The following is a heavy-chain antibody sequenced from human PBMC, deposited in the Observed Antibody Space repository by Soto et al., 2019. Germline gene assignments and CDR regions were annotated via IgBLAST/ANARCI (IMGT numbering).Heavy chain of an antibody. CDR2: IYYSGST. CDR3: ARGRGYSGYESTYYFDY. V-gene: IGHV4-59*12. Sequence: PSETLSLTCSVSGGSFRSYFWSWIRQPPGKGLEWIGYIYYSGSTKYNPSLKSRVTISEDTSKNQFSLKLSSVTVADTAVYYCARGRGYSGYESTYYFDYWGQGTLVTVSS. CDR1: GGSFRSYF. D-gene: IGHD5-12*01. J-gene: IGHJ4*02.